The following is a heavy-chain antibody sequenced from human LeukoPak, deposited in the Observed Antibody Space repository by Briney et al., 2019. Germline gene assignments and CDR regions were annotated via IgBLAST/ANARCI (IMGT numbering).Heavy chain of an antibody. D-gene: IGHD2-15*01. J-gene: IGHJ6*03. CDR1: GFTFDDYA. Sequence: GGSLRLSCAASGFTFDDYAMHWVRQAPGKGLEWVSGISWNSGNIGYADSVKGRFTISRDNANDSPYLQMNSLRAEDTAVYYCARDRFVVAVFYYMDVWGKGTTVTVSS. CDR2: ISWNSGNI. CDR3: ARDRFVVAVFYYMDV. V-gene: IGHV3-9*01.